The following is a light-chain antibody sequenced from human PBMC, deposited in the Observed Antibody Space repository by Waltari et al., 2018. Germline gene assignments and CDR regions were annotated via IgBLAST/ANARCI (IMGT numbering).Light chain of an antibody. CDR2: AAS. CDR3: QQYKNWPT. Sequence: EVVLPQFPAPVSASPGERVTLSCRASQSVSNNLARYQQKPGRAPSVLIYAASTRATGIAARFSGSGSGTDFTLTITNLQSEDFAIYYCQQYKNWPTFGQGTKVEI. J-gene: IGKJ1*01. CDR1: QSVSNN. V-gene: IGKV3-15*01.